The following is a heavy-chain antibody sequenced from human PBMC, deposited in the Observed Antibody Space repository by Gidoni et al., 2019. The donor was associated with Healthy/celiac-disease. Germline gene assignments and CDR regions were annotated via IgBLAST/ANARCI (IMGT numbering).Heavy chain of an antibody. D-gene: IGHD6-19*01. Sequence: QVQLVQSGAEVKKPGASVKVSCKASGYTFTSYAMHWVRQAPGQRLEWMGWINAGNGNTKYSQKFQGRVTITRDTSASTAYMELSSLRSEDTAVYYCARDSSGWYRMGEYDYWGQGTLVTVSS. CDR2: INAGNGNT. J-gene: IGHJ4*02. CDR3: ARDSSGWYRMGEYDY. CDR1: GYTFTSYA. V-gene: IGHV1-3*01.